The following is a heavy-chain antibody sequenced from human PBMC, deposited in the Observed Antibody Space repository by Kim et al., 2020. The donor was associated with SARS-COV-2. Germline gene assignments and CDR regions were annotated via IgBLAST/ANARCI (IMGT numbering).Heavy chain of an antibody. V-gene: IGHV4-34*01. D-gene: IGHD3-9*01. CDR3: ARNNVGNYDILTGTDYYGMDV. J-gene: IGHJ6*02. CDR2: INHSGST. Sequence: SETLSLTCTVYGGSFSGYDWCWIRQPPGKGLEWVGEINHSGSTNSNPSLKSRVTISVDPSKNQFYLKLSPVTAADTAVYYCARNNVGNYDILTGTDYYGMDVWGQGTTVTVSS. CDR1: GGSFSGYD.